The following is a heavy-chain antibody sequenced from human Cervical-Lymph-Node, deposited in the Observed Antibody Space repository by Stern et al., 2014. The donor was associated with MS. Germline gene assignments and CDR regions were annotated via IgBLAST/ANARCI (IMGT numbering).Heavy chain of an antibody. V-gene: IGHV2-70*01. D-gene: IGHD1/OR15-1a*01. CDR3: ARIRGTARLIDY. J-gene: IGHJ4*02. Sequence: QVTLRESGPALVQPTQTLTLTCTFSGFSLSTGGMCVTWIRQPPGKALEWLGLIDWDGDKYYRTPRRTRLTISKDTFKNQVVLTMTNMDPVDTATYYCARIRGTARLIDYWGQGTLVTVSS. CDR1: GFSLSTGGMC. CDR2: IDWDGDK.